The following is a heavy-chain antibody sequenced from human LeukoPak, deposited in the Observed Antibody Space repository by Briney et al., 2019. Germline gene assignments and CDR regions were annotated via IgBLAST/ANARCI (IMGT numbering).Heavy chain of an antibody. CDR2: MNPNNGIT. V-gene: IGHV1-8*01. D-gene: IGHD7-27*01. Sequence: ASVKVSCKASGYTFTNLDNNWVRQATGQGLEWMGWMNPNNGITDHAQKFQGRVAMTRDTSTGTAYMELSSLTFEDTAVYYCARGIDAGVDFWGQGTLITVSS. CDR1: GYTFTNLD. CDR3: ARGIDAGVDF. J-gene: IGHJ4*02.